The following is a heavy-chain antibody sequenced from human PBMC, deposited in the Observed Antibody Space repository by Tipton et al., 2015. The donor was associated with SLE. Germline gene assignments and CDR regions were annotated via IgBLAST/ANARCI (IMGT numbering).Heavy chain of an antibody. J-gene: IGHJ4*02. V-gene: IGHV6-1*01. CDR1: RDSISSNSAA. D-gene: IGHD6-13*01. Sequence: GLVKPSQTLSLTCAISRDSISSNSAAWNWIRQSPSRGFEWLGRTYYRSRWYRDYAVSVKSRISIDADTSKNQISLQLNSVTPEDTAVYYCTRDSSISTGGDYFDYWGQGTLVTVSS. CDR3: TRDSSISTGGDYFDY. CDR2: TYYRSRWYR.